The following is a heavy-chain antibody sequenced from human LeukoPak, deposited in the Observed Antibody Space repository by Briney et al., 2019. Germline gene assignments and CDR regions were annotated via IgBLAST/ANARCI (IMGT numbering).Heavy chain of an antibody. Sequence: PSETLSLTCTVSGGSISSSSYYWGWIRQPPGKGLEWIGSIYYSGSTYYNPSLKRRVTLSVDTSKNQFSLKLSSVTAADTAVYYCARLVDSAVSFDYWGQGTLVTVSS. CDR2: IYYSGST. D-gene: IGHD5-18*01. CDR3: ARLVDSAVSFDY. CDR1: GGSISSSSYY. V-gene: IGHV4-39*01. J-gene: IGHJ4*02.